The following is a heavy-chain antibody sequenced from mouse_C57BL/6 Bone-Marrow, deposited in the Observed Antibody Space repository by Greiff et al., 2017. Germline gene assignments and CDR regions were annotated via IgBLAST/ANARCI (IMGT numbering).Heavy chain of an antibody. V-gene: IGHV1-69*01. J-gene: IGHJ1*03. D-gene: IGHD1-1*01. CDR2: IHPSDSYT. Sequence: VQLQQPGAELVMPGASVKLSCKASGYTFTSYWMHWVKQRPGQGLEWIGEIHPSDSYTNYNQKFKGKATLTVDKSSSTAYMQLSSLTSADSAVYYCARGGYGSSSYWYFDVWGTVTTVPVSS. CDR1: GYTFTSYW. CDR3: ARGGYGSSSYWYFDV.